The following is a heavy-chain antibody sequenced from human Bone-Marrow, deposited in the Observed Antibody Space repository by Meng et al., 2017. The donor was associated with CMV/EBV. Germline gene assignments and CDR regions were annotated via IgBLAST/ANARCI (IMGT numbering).Heavy chain of an antibody. Sequence: ASVKVSCKASGYTFTSYAMHRVRQAPGQRLEWMGWSNAGNGNTKYSQEFQGRVTITRDTSASTAYMELSSLRSEDMAVYYCARGGRGGRGDAFDIWGQGTMVTVSS. CDR3: ARGGRGGRGDAFDI. D-gene: IGHD3-16*01. V-gene: IGHV1-3*02. CDR1: GYTFTSYA. J-gene: IGHJ3*02. CDR2: SNAGNGNT.